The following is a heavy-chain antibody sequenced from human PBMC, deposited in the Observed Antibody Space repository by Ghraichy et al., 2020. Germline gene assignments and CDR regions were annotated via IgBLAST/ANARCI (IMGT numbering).Heavy chain of an antibody. J-gene: IGHJ6*02. CDR3: ARVDGGLVGATSTYYQGMDV. V-gene: IGHV1-2*02. Sequence: ASVKVSCKASGYTFTGYCMNWVRQAPGQGLEWMGWINPESGGTNYAQKFQGRVTMTRDTSISTVYMEVSRLISDDMAVYYCARVDGGLVGATSTYYQGMDVWGQGTTVTVSS. CDR2: INPESGGT. CDR1: GYTFTGYC. D-gene: IGHD1-26*01.